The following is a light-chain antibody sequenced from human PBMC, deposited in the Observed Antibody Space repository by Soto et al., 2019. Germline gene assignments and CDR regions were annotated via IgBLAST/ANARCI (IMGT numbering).Light chain of an antibody. V-gene: IGKV3-20*01. Sequence: EIVLTQSPGTLSLSPGERATLSCRASQSVSSSYLAWYQQKPGQAPRLLIYGASSTATGIPDRLSGSGSGTDFTLTISRLEPEDSAVYYCQQYGSSGTFGQGTKVDIK. CDR2: GAS. CDR1: QSVSSSY. J-gene: IGKJ1*01. CDR3: QQYGSSGT.